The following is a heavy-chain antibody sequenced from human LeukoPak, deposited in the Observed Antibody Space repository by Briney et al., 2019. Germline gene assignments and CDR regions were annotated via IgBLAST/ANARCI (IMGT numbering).Heavy chain of an antibody. Sequence: SETLSLTCTVSGGSISSYYWSWIQQPPGKGLEWIGYIYYSGSTNYNPSLKSRVTISVDTSKNQFSLKLSSVTAADTAVYYCARSTPLADYYDSSGYYTPGYYFDYWGQGTLVTVSS. D-gene: IGHD3-22*01. CDR1: GGSISSYY. V-gene: IGHV4-59*01. J-gene: IGHJ4*02. CDR2: IYYSGST. CDR3: ARSTPLADYYDSSGYYTPGYYFDY.